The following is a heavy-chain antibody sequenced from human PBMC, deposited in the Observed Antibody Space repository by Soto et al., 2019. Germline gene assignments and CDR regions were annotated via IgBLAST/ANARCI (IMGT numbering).Heavy chain of an antibody. CDR2: IYPGDSGT. V-gene: IGHV5-51*01. CDR1: GYSFTNYW. J-gene: IGHJ4*02. D-gene: IGHD2-2*01. Sequence: GESLKISCKRSGYSFTNYWIGWVRQMPGKGLEWMAIIYPGDSGTRYSPSFQGQVTISADKSISTAYLQWSSLKASDTAIYYCARHRSYCSTTSCPIDYWGLGTLVTVSS. CDR3: ARHRSYCSTTSCPIDY.